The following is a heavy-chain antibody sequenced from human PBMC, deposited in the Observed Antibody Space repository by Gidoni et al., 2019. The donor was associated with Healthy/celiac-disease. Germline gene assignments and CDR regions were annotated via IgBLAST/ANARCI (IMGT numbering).Heavy chain of an antibody. J-gene: IGHJ6*02. V-gene: IGHV3-49*05. CDR2: ISSKTYGGTT. D-gene: IGHD3-3*01. CDR3: TRKEDFWSGYLSYYGMDV. Sequence: EVQLVESGGGLVKPGRSLRLSCTASGLPFGDYAISWFRQAPGKGLEWVGFISSKTYGGTTEYAASVKGRFTISRDDSKSIAYLQMNSLKTEDTAVYYCTRKEDFWSGYLSYYGMDVWGQGTTVTVSS. CDR1: GLPFGDYA.